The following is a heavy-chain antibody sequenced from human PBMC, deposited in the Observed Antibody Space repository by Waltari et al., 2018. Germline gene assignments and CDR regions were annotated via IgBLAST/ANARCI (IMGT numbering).Heavy chain of an antibody. J-gene: IGHJ4*02. D-gene: IGHD1-7*01. CDR2: ISGSGGST. V-gene: IGHV3-23*01. Sequence: EVQLLESGGGLVQPGGSLRLSCAASGFTFSSYAMSWVRHPPGKGVEGVSAISGSGGSTYYADSVKGRFTISRDNSKNTLYLQMNSLRAKDTAVYYCAKDVPPKTTHYFDYWGQGTLVTVSS. CDR3: AKDVPPKTTHYFDY. CDR1: GFTFSSYA.